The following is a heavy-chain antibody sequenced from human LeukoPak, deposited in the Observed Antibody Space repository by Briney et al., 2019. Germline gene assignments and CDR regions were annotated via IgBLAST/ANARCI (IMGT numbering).Heavy chain of an antibody. CDR2: INSDGSST. J-gene: IGHJ3*02. CDR3: ARPRSGYYSSGAFDI. CDR1: GFTFDDYA. V-gene: IGHV3-74*01. Sequence: GGSLRLSCAASGFTFDDYAMHWVRQAPGKGLVWVSRINSDGSSTSYADSVKGRFTISRDNSKNTLYLQMNSLRAEDTAVYYCARPRSGYYSSGAFDIWGQGTMVTVSS. D-gene: IGHD3-22*01.